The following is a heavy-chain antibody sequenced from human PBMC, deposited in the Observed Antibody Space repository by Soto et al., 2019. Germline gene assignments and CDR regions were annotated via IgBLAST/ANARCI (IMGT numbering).Heavy chain of an antibody. CDR2: INPSGGST. Sequence: ASVKVSCKASGYTFTSYYMHWVRQAPGQGLEWMGIINPSGGSTSYAQKFQGRVTMTRDTSASTVYMELSSLRSEDTAVYYCARALNPLRYFDFWGQAPLVTVSS. D-gene: IGHD1-20*01. J-gene: IGHJ4*02. CDR1: GYTFTSYY. V-gene: IGHV1-46*01. CDR3: ARALNPLRYFDF.